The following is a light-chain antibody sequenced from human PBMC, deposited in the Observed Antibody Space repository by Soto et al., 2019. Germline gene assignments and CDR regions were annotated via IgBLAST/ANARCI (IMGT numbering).Light chain of an antibody. CDR2: ANN. CDR3: AAYDDNLNVVV. J-gene: IGLJ2*01. V-gene: IGLV1-44*01. Sequence: QSVLTQPPSASGTPGQRVTISCSGSSSDIGSNPVDWYLQDPGTAPKLLIFANNKQPSGVPDRFSGSKSVTTASLDITGLQAEDEADSYCAAYDDNLNVVVFGRGTKLTVL. CDR1: SSDIGSNP.